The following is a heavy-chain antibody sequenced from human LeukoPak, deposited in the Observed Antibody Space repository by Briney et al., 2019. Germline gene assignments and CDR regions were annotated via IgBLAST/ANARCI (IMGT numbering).Heavy chain of an antibody. Sequence: ASVKVSCKASGFTFTSSAVQWVRQARGQRLEWIGWIVVGSGNTNYAQKFQERVTITRDMSTSTAYMELSSLRSEDTAVYYCAGSAIAVAGQYYYGMDVWGKGTTATVSS. CDR2: IVVGSGNT. CDR3: AGSAIAVAGQYYYGMDV. V-gene: IGHV1-58*01. D-gene: IGHD6-19*01. CDR1: GFTFTSSA. J-gene: IGHJ6*04.